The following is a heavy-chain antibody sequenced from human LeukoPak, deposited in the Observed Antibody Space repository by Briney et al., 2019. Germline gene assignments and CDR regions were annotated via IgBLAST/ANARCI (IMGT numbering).Heavy chain of an antibody. Sequence: GGSLTLSCVTSGLIFSTYALSWVRQAPGKGLEWVSTIHKSGGTTTYTDSVKGRFTISRDCSKNTLFLQMNSLIAEYTAVYYCAKDPFSRLFDYWGQGTLVTVSS. V-gene: IGHV3-23*01. D-gene: IGHD3-3*02. J-gene: IGHJ4*02. CDR1: GLIFSTYA. CDR3: AKDPFSRLFDY. CDR2: IHKSGGTT.